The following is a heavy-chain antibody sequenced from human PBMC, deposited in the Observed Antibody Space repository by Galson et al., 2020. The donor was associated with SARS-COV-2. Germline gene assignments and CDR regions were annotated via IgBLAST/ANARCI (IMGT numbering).Heavy chain of an antibody. D-gene: IGHD3-22*01. CDR2: ITHSGST. CDR1: GGSFSDYY. J-gene: IGHJ4*03. Sequence: SQASETLSLTCAVYGGSFSDYYWSWNRQSPGRGLEWNGEITHSGSTSYNTSLKSRVTISVDTSKNQFSRKMRTVTAADTAVYYCARGTRDITRVVVVRTSVSCYFDHWGQGTLVTVSS. CDR3: ARGTRDITRVVVVRTSVSCYFDH. V-gene: IGHV4-34*01.